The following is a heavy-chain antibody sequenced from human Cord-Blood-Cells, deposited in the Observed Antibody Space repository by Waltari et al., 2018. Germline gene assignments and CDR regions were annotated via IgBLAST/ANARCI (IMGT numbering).Heavy chain of an antibody. CDR2: INPNSGGT. CDR3: ARELYSSSSGAFDI. D-gene: IGHD6-6*01. CDR1: GYPFTGYY. J-gene: IGHJ3*02. Sequence: QVQLVQSGAEVKKPGASVKVSCKASGYPFTGYYLHWVRQAPGQGLAWMGWINPNSGGTNYAQKFQGRVTMTRDTSISTAYMELSRLRSDDTAVYYCARELYSSSSGAFDIWGQGTMVTVSS. V-gene: IGHV1-2*02.